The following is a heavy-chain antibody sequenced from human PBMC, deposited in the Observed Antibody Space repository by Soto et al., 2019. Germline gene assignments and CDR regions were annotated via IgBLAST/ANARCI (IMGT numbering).Heavy chain of an antibody. D-gene: IGHD5-18*01. CDR2: INSDGSST. V-gene: IGHV3-74*01. CDR3: ARVWDTAMEGIRFDY. J-gene: IGHJ4*02. CDR1: GFTFSSYW. Sequence: PGGSLRLSCAASGFTFSSYWMHWVRQAPGKGLVWVSRINSDGSSTSYADSVKGRFTISRDNAKNTLYLQMNSLRAEDTAVYYCARVWDTAMEGIRFDYWGQGTLVTVSS.